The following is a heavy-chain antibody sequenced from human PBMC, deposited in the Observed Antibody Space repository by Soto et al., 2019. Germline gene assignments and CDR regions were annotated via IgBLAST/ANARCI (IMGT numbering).Heavy chain of an antibody. CDR3: ARDHGGYDWDYYHYGMDV. V-gene: IGHV3-30-3*01. CDR1: GFTFSSYA. Sequence: PGGSLRLSCAASGFTFSSYAMHWVRQAPGKGLEWVAVISYDGSNKYYADSVKGRFTISRDNSKNTLYLQMNSLRAEDTAVYYCARDHGGYDWDYYHYGMDVWGQGTTVTVSS. CDR2: ISYDGSNK. D-gene: IGHD5-12*01. J-gene: IGHJ6*02.